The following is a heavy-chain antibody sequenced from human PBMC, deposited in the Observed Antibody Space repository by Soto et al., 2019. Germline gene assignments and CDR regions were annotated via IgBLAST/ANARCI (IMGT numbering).Heavy chain of an antibody. J-gene: IGHJ6*02. CDR1: GFTFSTYA. Sequence: PVGSLRLSCVASGFTFSTYAMSWVRQAPGKGLEWVSVIGAGGGSTYYADSVKGRFTISRDNSKNTLYLQMNSLRAEDTAVYYCAKKQGGYYYYGMDVWGQGTTVTVSS. CDR3: AKKQGGYYYYGMDV. CDR2: IGAGGGST. D-gene: IGHD3-16*01. V-gene: IGHV3-23*01.